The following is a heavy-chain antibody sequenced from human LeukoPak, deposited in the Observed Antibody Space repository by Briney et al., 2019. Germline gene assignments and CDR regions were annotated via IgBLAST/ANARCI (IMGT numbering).Heavy chain of an antibody. CDR3: ASGYGDYSL. J-gene: IGHJ4*02. Sequence: SETLSLTCAVSGRSVSTYYWTWIRQPPGKGLEWIGYIYYSGRTNYNPSLKSRVTISIDTSKNQFSLKLRSVTAADTAVYYCASGYGDYSLWGQGTLVTVSS. D-gene: IGHD4-17*01. CDR2: IYYSGRT. V-gene: IGHV4-59*02. CDR1: GRSVSTYY.